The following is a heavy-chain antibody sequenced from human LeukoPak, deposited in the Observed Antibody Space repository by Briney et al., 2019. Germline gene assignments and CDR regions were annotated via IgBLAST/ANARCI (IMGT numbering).Heavy chain of an antibody. CDR2: IMSDGRST. Sequence: PGGSLRLSCASSGFTFTTYGMHWVRQAPGKGLVWVSRIMSDGRSTYADSVKGRFTISRDTAKNTLYLQMNSLRAEDTAVYYCAKSIPAAILYWGQGTLVTVSS. D-gene: IGHD2-2*02. V-gene: IGHV3-74*01. CDR3: AKSIPAAILY. CDR1: GFTFTTYG. J-gene: IGHJ4*02.